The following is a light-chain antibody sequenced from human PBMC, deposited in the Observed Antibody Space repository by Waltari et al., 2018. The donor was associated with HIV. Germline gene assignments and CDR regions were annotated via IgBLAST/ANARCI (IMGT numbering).Light chain of an antibody. Sequence: EIVLTQSPGTLSLSPGERATLSCRASQSVSRNYLAWYEQKYGQAPRLLIYGASSRATGIPDRFSGSGSGTDFTLTISSLEPEDFAVYYCHHYSSSPITFSQGTRLEIK. CDR1: QSVSRNY. J-gene: IGKJ5*01. CDR3: HHYSSSPIT. V-gene: IGKV3-20*01. CDR2: GAS.